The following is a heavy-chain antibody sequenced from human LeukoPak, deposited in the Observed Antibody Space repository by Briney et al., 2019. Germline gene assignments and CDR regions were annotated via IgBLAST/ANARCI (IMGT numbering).Heavy chain of an antibody. CDR2: INPNSGDT. CDR3: ARDYCSSTSCLFDY. V-gene: IGHV1-2*06. Sequence: ASVKVSCRASGYTFTGYHVHWVRQAPGQGLEWMGRINPNSGDTNYAQNFQGRVTMTRDTSINTAYMELSRLRSDDTAVYYCARDYCSSTSCLFDYWGQGTLVTVSS. CDR1: GYTFTGYH. J-gene: IGHJ4*02. D-gene: IGHD2-2*01.